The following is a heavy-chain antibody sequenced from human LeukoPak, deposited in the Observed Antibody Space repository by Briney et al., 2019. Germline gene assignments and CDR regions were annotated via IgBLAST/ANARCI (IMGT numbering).Heavy chain of an antibody. D-gene: IGHD6-19*01. J-gene: IGHJ4*02. Sequence: GRSLRLSCAASGFTFDDYAMHWVRQAPGKGLEWVSGISWNSGSIGYADSVKGRFTISRDNAKNSQYLQMNSLRAEDTALYYCAKDMRSRLGFADYWGQGTLVTVSS. CDR2: ISWNSGSI. CDR3: AKDMRSRLGFADY. V-gene: IGHV3-9*01. CDR1: GFTFDDYA.